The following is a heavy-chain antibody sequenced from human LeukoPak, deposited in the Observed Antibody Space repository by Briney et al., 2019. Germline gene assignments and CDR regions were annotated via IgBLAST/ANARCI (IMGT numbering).Heavy chain of an antibody. Sequence: SQTLSLTCTVSGGSISNGDYYWSWIRQHPETGLEWIGYIYYTWSAYYNPSLRSRITMSVDTSKNQFSLRLSSVTAADTAVYYCARDAHTDCSGGACYSRGFDYWGQGTLVTVSS. D-gene: IGHD2-8*02. CDR2: IYYTWSA. CDR3: ARDAHTDCSGGACYSRGFDY. J-gene: IGHJ4*02. V-gene: IGHV4-31*03. CDR1: GGSISNGDYY.